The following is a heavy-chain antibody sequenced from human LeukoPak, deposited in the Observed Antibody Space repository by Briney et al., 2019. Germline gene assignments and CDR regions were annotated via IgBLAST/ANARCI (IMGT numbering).Heavy chain of an antibody. J-gene: IGHJ5*02. CDR3: ARGLAKGAASGWFDP. Sequence: PSETLSLTCTVSGGSISSYYWSWIRQPPGKGLEWIGYIYYSGSTNYNPSLKSRVTISVATSKNQFSLRLSSVTAADTSIYYCARGLAKGAASGWFDPWGQGTLVTVSS. CDR1: GGSISSYY. D-gene: IGHD6-13*01. V-gene: IGHV4-59*12. CDR2: IYYSGST.